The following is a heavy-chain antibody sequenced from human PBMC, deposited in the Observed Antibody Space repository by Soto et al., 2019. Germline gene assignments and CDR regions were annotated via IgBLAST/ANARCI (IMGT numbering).Heavy chain of an antibody. D-gene: IGHD2-15*01. V-gene: IGHV3-7*02. CDR3: VSCSGDMDPWFNP. J-gene: IGHJ5*02. CDR1: GFIFSTYW. Sequence: PGGSLRLSCAASGFIFSTYWMTWVRQAPGRGLEWVANIKEDGSEKYYLDSVKGRFTISRDNAKSSLHLQMNSLRAEDTAVYYCVSCSGDMDPWFNPWGQGTLVTVSS. CDR2: IKEDGSEK.